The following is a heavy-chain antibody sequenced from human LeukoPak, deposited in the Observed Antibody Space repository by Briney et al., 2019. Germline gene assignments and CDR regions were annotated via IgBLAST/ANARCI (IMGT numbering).Heavy chain of an antibody. CDR1: GFTFSSYG. J-gene: IGHJ6*03. CDR3: AREHYFYYMDV. V-gene: IGHV3-30*03. Sequence: GGSLRLSCAASGFTFSSYGMHWVRQAPGKGLEWVAVISYDAGDRYHGDSVKGRFTISRDNAENSLYLQMNSLRAEDTAVYYCAREHYFYYMDVWGKGTTVTVSS. CDR2: ISYDAGDR.